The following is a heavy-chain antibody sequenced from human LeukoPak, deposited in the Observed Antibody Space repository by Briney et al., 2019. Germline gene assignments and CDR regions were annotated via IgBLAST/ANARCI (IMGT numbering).Heavy chain of an antibody. V-gene: IGHV3-33*01. D-gene: IGHD1-7*01. Sequence: GRSLRLSCAASGFTFSSYGMHWVRQAPGKGLEWVAVIWYDGNNKYYADSVKGRFTISRDNSKNTLYLEMNSLRGEDTAMYYCARGKTSPGSWGQGTLVTVSS. J-gene: IGHJ5*02. CDR3: ARGKTSPGS. CDR2: IWYDGNNK. CDR1: GFTFSSYG.